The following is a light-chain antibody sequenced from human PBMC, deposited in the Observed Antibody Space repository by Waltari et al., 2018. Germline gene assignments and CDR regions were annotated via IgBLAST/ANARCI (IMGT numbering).Light chain of an antibody. V-gene: IGKV1-33*01. CDR2: DAS. J-gene: IGKJ1*01. Sequence: DIQMTQSPSSLSASVGDRVTITCQASHDISNYLNWYQQKPGKAPKLLIYDASNLETGVPSRFSGSGSGTDFTLTISCLQSEDFAIYYCQQYYSNPATFGQGTKVEIK. CDR1: HDISNY. CDR3: QQYYSNPAT.